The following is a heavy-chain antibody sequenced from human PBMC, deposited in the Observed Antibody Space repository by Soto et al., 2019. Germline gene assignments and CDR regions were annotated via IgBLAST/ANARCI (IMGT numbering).Heavy chain of an antibody. J-gene: IGHJ6*02. V-gene: IGHV1-18*04. CDR3: AIISQEYCSSDNCYYYGLDV. Sequence: QVQLVQSGSEVKKPGASVKASCKSSGYTFSSYRITWVRQAPGQGLEWMGWVSPYNGDTNYAQQFQGRLTMTTDTSTNTAYMELGSLRSDDTAVYYCAIISQEYCSSDNCYYYGLDVWGQGTTVTVSS. CDR1: GYTFSSYR. CDR2: VSPYNGDT. D-gene: IGHD2-2*01.